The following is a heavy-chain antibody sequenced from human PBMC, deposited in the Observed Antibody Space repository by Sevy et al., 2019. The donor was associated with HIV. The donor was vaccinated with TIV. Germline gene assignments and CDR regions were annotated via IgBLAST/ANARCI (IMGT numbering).Heavy chain of an antibody. CDR1: GFTFSRYG. CDR3: AKGGYYDSSGYFDY. V-gene: IGHV3-30*18. J-gene: IGHJ4*02. D-gene: IGHD3-22*01. CDR2: ISYDGSNK. Sequence: GGSLRLSCAASGFTFSRYGMHWVRQAPGKGLEWVAVISYDGSNKYYADSVKGRLTISRDNSKNTLYLQMNSLRAEDTAVYYCAKGGYYDSSGYFDYWGQGTLVTVSS.